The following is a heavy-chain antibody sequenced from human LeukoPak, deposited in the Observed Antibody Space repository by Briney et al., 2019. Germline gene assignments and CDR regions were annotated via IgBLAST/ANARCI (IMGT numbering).Heavy chain of an antibody. D-gene: IGHD4-17*01. V-gene: IGHV3-48*04. Sequence: GGSLRLSCTASGLTFSKYSMTWVRQAPGKGLEWVSFIDTSSTTMYYTDSVKGRFTISRDNAKNSLYLQMNSLRAEDTAVYYCARRPTTNYYGMDVWGQGTTVTVSS. CDR3: ARRPTTNYYGMDV. J-gene: IGHJ6*02. CDR1: GLTFSKYS. CDR2: IDTSSTTM.